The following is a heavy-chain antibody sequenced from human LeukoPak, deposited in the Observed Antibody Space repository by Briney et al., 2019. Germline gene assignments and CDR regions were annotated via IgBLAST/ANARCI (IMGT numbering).Heavy chain of an antibody. V-gene: IGHV1-24*01. Sequence: ASVKVSCKVSGYTLTELSMHWVRQAPGKGLGWMGGFDPEDGETIYAQKFQGRVTMTEDTSTDTAYMELSSLRSEDTAVYYCATESFGGSYSWAFDHWGQGTLVTVSS. J-gene: IGHJ4*02. D-gene: IGHD1-26*01. CDR3: ATESFGGSYSWAFDH. CDR2: FDPEDGET. CDR1: GYTLTELS.